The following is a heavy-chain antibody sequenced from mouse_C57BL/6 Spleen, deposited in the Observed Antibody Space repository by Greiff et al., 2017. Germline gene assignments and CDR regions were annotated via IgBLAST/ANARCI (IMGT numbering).Heavy chain of an antibody. CDR1: GYAFTNYL. CDR3: TRSYYSNPFDY. D-gene: IGHD2-5*01. Sequence: QVQLQQSGAELVRPGTSVKVSCKASGYAFTNYLIEWVKQRPGQGLEWIGVINPGSGGTNYNEKFKGKATLTADKSSSTAYMQLSSLTSEDSAVYYCTRSYYSNPFDYWGQGTTLTVSS. V-gene: IGHV1-54*01. J-gene: IGHJ2*01. CDR2: INPGSGGT.